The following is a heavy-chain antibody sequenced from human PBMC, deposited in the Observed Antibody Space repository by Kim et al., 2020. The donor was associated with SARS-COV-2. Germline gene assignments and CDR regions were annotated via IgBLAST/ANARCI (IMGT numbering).Heavy chain of an antibody. J-gene: IGHJ6*02. CDR3: AKDSGLRHSSSWYAVYYYYGMDV. Sequence: GGSLRLSCAASGFTFDDYAMHWVRQAPGKGLEWVSLISGDGGSTYYADSVKGRFTISRDNSKNSLYLQMNSLRTEDTALYYCAKDSGLRHSSSWYAVYYYYGMDVWGQGTTVTVSS. CDR2: ISGDGGST. D-gene: IGHD6-13*01. V-gene: IGHV3-43*02. CDR1: GFTFDDYA.